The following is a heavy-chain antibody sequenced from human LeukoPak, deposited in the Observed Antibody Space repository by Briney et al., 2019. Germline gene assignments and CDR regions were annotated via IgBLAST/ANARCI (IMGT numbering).Heavy chain of an antibody. CDR1: GDSVSSNSAS. CDR3: ARAEYDIVVVPAAAVAHYYYYMDV. CDR2: TYYRSKWYN. J-gene: IGHJ6*03. Sequence: SQTLSLTCAISGDSVSSNSASWNWIRQSPSRGLEWLGRTYYRSKWYNDYAVSVKSRITINPDTSKNQFSLHLNSVTAADTAVYYCARAEYDIVVVPAAAVAHYYYYMDVWGKGTTVTISS. V-gene: IGHV6-1*01. D-gene: IGHD2-2*01.